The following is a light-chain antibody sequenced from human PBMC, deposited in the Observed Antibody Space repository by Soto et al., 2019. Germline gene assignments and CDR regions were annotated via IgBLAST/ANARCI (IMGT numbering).Light chain of an antibody. V-gene: IGKV1-39*01. Sequence: DIQMTQSPSSLSASVGDRVTVTCRASQSIGRYLNWYQQQPGKAPKLLIDAVSSLQTGDPSRFSGSECGTDITLTISGLPHEDFATYYCQQSFSAPRTFGHGTKLEIK. CDR2: AVS. CDR3: QQSFSAPRT. CDR1: QSIGRY. J-gene: IGKJ2*01.